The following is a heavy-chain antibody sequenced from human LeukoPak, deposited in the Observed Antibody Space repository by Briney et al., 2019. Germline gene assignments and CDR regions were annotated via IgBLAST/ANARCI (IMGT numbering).Heavy chain of an antibody. CDR1: GVTFSIYG. CDR3: AKDRSSTRAVDY. D-gene: IGHD6-13*01. V-gene: IGHV3-30*18. Sequence: GRSLRLSCAASGVTFSIYGMHWVRQAPGKGLGWVAFISSDRNNEYYADSVKGRVTISRDNSKNTLYLKMNSLRAEDTAVYYCAKDRSSTRAVDYWGQGTLVTVSS. CDR2: ISSDRNNE. J-gene: IGHJ4*02.